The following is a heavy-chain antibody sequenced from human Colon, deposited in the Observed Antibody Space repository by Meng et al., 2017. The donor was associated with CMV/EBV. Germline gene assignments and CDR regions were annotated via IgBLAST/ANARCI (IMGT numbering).Heavy chain of an antibody. J-gene: IGHJ5*02. CDR3: AKEEKHLGNNWFDP. CDR1: GYTFIDYY. V-gene: IGHV1-2*06. Sequence: KASGYTFIDYYLHWVRQAPGQGLEWMGRINPHSGGTNYAQKFQGRVTMTTDTSITTAYMELSRLSSDDTAVYYCAKEEKHLGNNWFDPWGQGTLVTVSS. D-gene: IGHD7-27*01. CDR2: INPHSGGT.